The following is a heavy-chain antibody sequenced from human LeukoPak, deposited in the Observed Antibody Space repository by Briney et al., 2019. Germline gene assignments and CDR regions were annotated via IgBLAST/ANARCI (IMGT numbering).Heavy chain of an antibody. CDR1: GGSISSYY. CDR2: IYYSGST. D-gene: IGHD4-17*01. V-gene: IGHV4-59*01. J-gene: IGHJ4*02. CDR3: ARGTTTLIYFGF. Sequence: PSETLSLTCTVSGGSISSYYWSWIRQPPRKGLEWIGYIYYSGSTNYNPSLKSRVTISVATSKNQFSRKLSSVTAADTAVYYCARGTTTLIYFGFWGQGTLVTVSS.